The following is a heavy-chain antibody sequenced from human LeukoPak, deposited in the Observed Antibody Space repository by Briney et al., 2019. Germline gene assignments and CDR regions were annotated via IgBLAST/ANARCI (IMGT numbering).Heavy chain of an antibody. V-gene: IGHV3-9*01. D-gene: IGHD6-6*01. CDR2: ISWNSGSI. CDR1: GFTFDDYA. J-gene: IGHJ4*02. Sequence: GRSLRLSCAASGFTFDDYAMHWVRQAPGKGLEWVSGISWNSGSIGYADSVKGRFTISRDNAKNSLYLQMNSLRAEDTALYYCAKEGSSSSFDYWGQGTLVTVSS. CDR3: AKEGSSSSFDY.